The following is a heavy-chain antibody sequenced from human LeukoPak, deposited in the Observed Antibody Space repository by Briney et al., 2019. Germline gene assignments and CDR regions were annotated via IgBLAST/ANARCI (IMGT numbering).Heavy chain of an antibody. D-gene: IGHD6-19*01. J-gene: IGHJ5*02. CDR1: GFTFSSYA. CDR3: ARDAAPVAGIDKNWFDP. V-gene: IGHV3-30*04. Sequence: GRSLRLSCAASGFTFSSYAMHWVRQAPGKGLEWVAVISYDGSNKYYADSVKGRFTISRDNSKNTLYLQMNSLRAEHTAVYYCARDAAPVAGIDKNWFDPWGQGTLVTVSS. CDR2: ISYDGSNK.